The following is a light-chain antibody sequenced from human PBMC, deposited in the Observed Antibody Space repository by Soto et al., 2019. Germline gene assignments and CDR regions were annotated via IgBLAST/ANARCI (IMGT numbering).Light chain of an antibody. CDR2: RVS. V-gene: IGKV2-30*01. J-gene: IGKJ2*01. CDR1: QSLVNSVGTTH. CDR3: MQGTHWLYT. Sequence: VMTHSPLSLPVTLGQRPSISSRLSQSLVNSVGTTHLNWFQRRPGQSPRRLIYRVSNRDSGVPDRFSGSGSGTDFTLNISRVEAEDLGVYYCMQGTHWLYTFGQGTKLEIK.